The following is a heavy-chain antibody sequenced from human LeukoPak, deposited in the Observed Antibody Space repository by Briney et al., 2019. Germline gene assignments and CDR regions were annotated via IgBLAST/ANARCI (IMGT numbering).Heavy chain of an antibody. D-gene: IGHD1-20*01. Sequence: GGSLRLSCAASGFTFSSYWMSWVRQAPGKGLEWVANIKQDGSEKYYVDPVKGRFTISRDSAKNSLYLQMNSLRAEDTAVYYCARDEYNWNVDAFDIWGQGTVVTVSS. J-gene: IGHJ3*02. CDR3: ARDEYNWNVDAFDI. CDR2: IKQDGSEK. CDR1: GFTFSSYW. V-gene: IGHV3-7*01.